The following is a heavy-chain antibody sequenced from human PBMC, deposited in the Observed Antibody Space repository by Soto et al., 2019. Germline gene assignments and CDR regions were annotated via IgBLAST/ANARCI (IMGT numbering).Heavy chain of an antibody. CDR3: AREGGKQYDYFFGLDV. Sequence: QVQLVESGGGLVKPGGSLRLSCAASGFSFSDHYMSWIRQAPGKGLEFVSYIGSSSSYTSYADSVKGRFTISRDNAKNSLYLQMNNLRAEDTAVYYCAREGGKQYDYFFGLDVWGQGTTVTVSS. J-gene: IGHJ6*02. CDR1: GFSFSDHY. V-gene: IGHV3-11*06. D-gene: IGHD1-1*01. CDR2: IGSSSSYT.